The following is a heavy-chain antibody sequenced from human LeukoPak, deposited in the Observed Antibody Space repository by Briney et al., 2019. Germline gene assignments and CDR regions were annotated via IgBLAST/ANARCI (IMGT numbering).Heavy chain of an antibody. CDR1: GFTFNTYA. V-gene: IGHV3-23*01. CDR3: ARGYCSGGSCSNSY. CDR2: ISGSGDTT. D-gene: IGHD2-15*01. J-gene: IGHJ4*02. Sequence: GGSLRLSCAASGFTFNTYAMNWVRQALGKGLEWVSAISGSGDTTYYADSVKGRFTISRDNSKSSVNLQMNSLRDDDTAVYYCARGYCSGGSCSNSYWGQGTLVTVSS.